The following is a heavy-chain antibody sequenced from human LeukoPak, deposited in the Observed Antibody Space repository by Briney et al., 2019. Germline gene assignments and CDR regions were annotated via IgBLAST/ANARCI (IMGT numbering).Heavy chain of an antibody. J-gene: IGHJ6*02. Sequence: ASVKVSCKVSGYTLTELSMHWVRQAPGKGLEWRGGFDPEDGETIYAQKFQGRVTMTEDTSTDTAYMELSSVRSEDTAVYYCATAPDCSGGSCYEGAPRYGMDVWGQGTTVTVSS. CDR1: GYTLTELS. V-gene: IGHV1-24*01. D-gene: IGHD2-15*01. CDR3: ATAPDCSGGSCYEGAPRYGMDV. CDR2: FDPEDGET.